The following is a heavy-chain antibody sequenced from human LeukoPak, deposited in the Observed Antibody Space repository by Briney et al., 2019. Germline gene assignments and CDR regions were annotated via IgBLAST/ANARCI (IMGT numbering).Heavy chain of an antibody. D-gene: IGHD5-18*01. Sequence: GASVKVSCKASGYTFTGYYIHWVRQAPGQGLEWMGWINPNSGGTNYAQKFQGRVTMTRDTSISTAYMELSSLRSDDTAVYYCARGHSGYTLYYFDDWGQGTLVTVSS. J-gene: IGHJ4*02. V-gene: IGHV1-2*02. CDR1: GYTFTGYY. CDR2: INPNSGGT. CDR3: ARGHSGYTLYYFDD.